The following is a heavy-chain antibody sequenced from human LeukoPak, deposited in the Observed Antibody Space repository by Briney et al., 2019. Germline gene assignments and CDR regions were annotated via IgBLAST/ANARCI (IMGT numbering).Heavy chain of an antibody. J-gene: IGHJ5*02. CDR3: AKDRGQLVPKYNWFDP. D-gene: IGHD6-6*01. Sequence: GGSLRLSCAASGFTFSSYAMNWVRQAPGKGLEWVSAISSSGSSTYYADSVKGRFTISRDNSKNTLYLQMNSPRAEDTAVYYCAKDRGQLVPKYNWFDPWGQGTLVTVSS. V-gene: IGHV3-23*01. CDR1: GFTFSSYA. CDR2: ISSSGSST.